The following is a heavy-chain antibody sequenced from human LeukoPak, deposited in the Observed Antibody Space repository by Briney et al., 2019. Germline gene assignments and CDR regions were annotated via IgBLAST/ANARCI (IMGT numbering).Heavy chain of an antibody. V-gene: IGHV1-69*13. J-gene: IGHJ4*02. CDR3: ARDHYGDYEYLFDY. CDR1: GGTFSSYA. CDR2: IIPIFGTA. Sequence: PWASVKVSCKASGGTFSSYAISWVRQAPGQGLEWMGGIIPIFGTANYAQKFQGRVTITADESTSTAYMELSSLRSEDTAVYYCARDHYGDYEYLFDYWGQGTLVTVSS. D-gene: IGHD4-17*01.